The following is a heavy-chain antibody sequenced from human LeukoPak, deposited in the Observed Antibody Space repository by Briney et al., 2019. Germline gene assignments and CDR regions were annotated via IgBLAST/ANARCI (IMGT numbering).Heavy chain of an antibody. CDR3: ARRTTVAPEYHFGS. J-gene: IGHJ4*02. Sequence: SETLSLTCTVSGGSISSYYWSWIRQPPGKGLEWIGYIYYSGSTNYRPSLRSRVTISLDMSKNQFSLKLTSVTAADTAVYYCARRTTVAPEYHFGSWGQGILVTVSS. D-gene: IGHD1-1*01. V-gene: IGHV4-59*08. CDR1: GGSISSYY. CDR2: IYYSGST.